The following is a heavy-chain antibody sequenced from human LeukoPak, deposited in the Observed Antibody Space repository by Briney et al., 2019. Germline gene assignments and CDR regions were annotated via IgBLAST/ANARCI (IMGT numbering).Heavy chain of an antibody. J-gene: IGHJ4*02. Sequence: GGSLRLSCAVSGFTFSDYSMNWVRQAPGKGLEWISYIGIDSGNTNYADSVKGRLTISGDKAKNSLYLQMNSLRVEDTAVYYCARDYKYAFDNWGQGTLVTVSS. CDR3: ARDYKYAFDN. CDR1: GFTFSDYS. CDR2: IGIDSGNT. D-gene: IGHD5-24*01. V-gene: IGHV3-48*01.